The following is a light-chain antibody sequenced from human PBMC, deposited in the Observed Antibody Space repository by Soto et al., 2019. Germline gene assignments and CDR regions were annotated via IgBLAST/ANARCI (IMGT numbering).Light chain of an antibody. V-gene: IGKV3-15*01. J-gene: IGKJ1*01. CDR2: GAS. CDR3: QQYVHWPPGT. Sequence: EVVMTQSPATLSVSPGERATLSCRASHSVSSSLAWYQQKPGQAPRLLISGASTRAAGIPARFSGSGSGTEFTPTISSLQSEDVAVYYCQQYVHWPPGTFGQGTTVEIK. CDR1: HSVSSS.